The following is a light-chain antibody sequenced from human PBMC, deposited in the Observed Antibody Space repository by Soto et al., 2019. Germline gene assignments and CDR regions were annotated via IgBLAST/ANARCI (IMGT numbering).Light chain of an antibody. CDR2: GAS. CDR3: QQANSLPLT. Sequence: DIQTTQSPSTLSAYVGHSVTITGRASQSISSWLAWYQQKPGKAPKLLIYGASSWESGVPARFSGSGSGTDFTLTISSLQPEDFAAYYCQQANSLPLTFGGGTKVDIK. CDR1: QSISSW. V-gene: IGKV1-5*01. J-gene: IGKJ4*01.